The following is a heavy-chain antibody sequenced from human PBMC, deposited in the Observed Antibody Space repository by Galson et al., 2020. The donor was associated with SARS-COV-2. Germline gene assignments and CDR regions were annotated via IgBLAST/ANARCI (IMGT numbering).Heavy chain of an antibody. V-gene: IGHV1-24*01. J-gene: IGHJ3*02. CDR1: GYSLTAFS. CDR2: FNPEEGKI. CDR3: AILGYGHAFEI. D-gene: IGHD5-12*01. Sequence: GASVKVSCKVSGYSLTAFSMQWVRQAPGKGPEWMGGFNPEEGKIIYARKFQGRVTMTEDTSTDTAYMDLSSLRSDDTAVYYCAILGYGHAFEIWGQGTVVSVSS.